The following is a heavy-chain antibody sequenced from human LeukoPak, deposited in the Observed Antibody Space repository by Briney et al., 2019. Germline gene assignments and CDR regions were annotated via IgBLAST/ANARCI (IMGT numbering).Heavy chain of an antibody. Sequence: SETLSLTCTVSGGSIGGYYWSWIRQPPGKGPEWIGYIYYSGSTNYNPSLSSRVTMSVDTSRNRFSLRLSSVTAADTAVYYCARHADRDCCYYNYMDVWGTGTTVTVSS. V-gene: IGHV4-59*08. CDR3: ARHADRDCCYYNYMDV. J-gene: IGHJ6*03. D-gene: IGHD2-21*02. CDR2: IYYSGST. CDR1: GGSIGGYY.